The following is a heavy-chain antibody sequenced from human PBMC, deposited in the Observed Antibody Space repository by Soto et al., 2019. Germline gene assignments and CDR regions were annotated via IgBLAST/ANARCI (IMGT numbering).Heavy chain of an antibody. J-gene: IGHJ6*02. CDR2: ISYDGSNK. CDR3: ARDRGIVVVTAPNYYYYGMDV. V-gene: IGHV3-30-3*01. CDR1: GFTFSSYA. D-gene: IGHD2-21*02. Sequence: VQLVESGGGVVQPGRSLRLSCAASGFTFSSYAMHWVRQAPGKGLEWVAVISYDGSNKYYADSVKGRFTISRDNSKNTLYLQMNSLRAEDTAVYYCARDRGIVVVTAPNYYYYGMDVWGQGTTVTVSS.